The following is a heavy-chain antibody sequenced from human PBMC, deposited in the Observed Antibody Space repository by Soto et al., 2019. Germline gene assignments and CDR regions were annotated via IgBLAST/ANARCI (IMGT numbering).Heavy chain of an antibody. V-gene: IGHV3-48*02. D-gene: IGHD6-19*01. CDR3: ARSVEGHFDY. CDR2: MTSDMKTI. J-gene: IGHJ4*02. CDR1: GVTFRIYS. Sequence: EVQLVESGGGLVQPGGSLRLSCAASGVTFRIYSMNWIRQAPGKGLEWVSYMTSDMKTIHYADSVKGRFTISRDNARNSVYLQMTSLRDEDTAIYYCARSVEGHFDYWGQGTLVTVSS.